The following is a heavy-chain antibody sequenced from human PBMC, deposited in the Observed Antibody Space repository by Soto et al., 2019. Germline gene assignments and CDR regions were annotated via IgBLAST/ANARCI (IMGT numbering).Heavy chain of an antibody. CDR3: ARGSSGWYSFDY. J-gene: IGHJ4*02. Sequence: QVQLVQSGAEEKKPGASVKVSCKASGYTFTSYAMHWVRQAPGQRLEWMGWINAGNGNTKYSQKFQGRVTITRDTSASTAYMELSSLRSEDTAVYYCARGSSGWYSFDYWGQGTLVTVSS. CDR2: INAGNGNT. V-gene: IGHV1-3*05. D-gene: IGHD6-19*01. CDR1: GYTFTSYA.